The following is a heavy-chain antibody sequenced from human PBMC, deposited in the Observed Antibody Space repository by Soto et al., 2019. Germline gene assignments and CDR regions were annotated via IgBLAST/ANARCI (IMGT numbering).Heavy chain of an antibody. CDR3: AKDSAYYYDR. CDR2: ISYDGSNK. CDR1: GFTFSSYG. Sequence: QVQLVESGGGVVQPGRSLRLSCAASGFTFSSYGMHWVRQAPGKGLEWVAVISYDGSNKYYADSVKGRFTISRDNSKNKLYRQMNSRIAEDRAVCYCAKDSAYYYDRWGQGSLVTVSS. D-gene: IGHD3-22*01. V-gene: IGHV3-30*18. J-gene: IGHJ4*02.